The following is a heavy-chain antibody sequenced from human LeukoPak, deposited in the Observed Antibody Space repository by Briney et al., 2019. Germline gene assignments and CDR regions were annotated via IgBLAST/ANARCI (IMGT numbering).Heavy chain of an antibody. Sequence: GGSLRLSCAASGFTFSSYAMHWVRQAPGKGLEWVSVIYSGGSTYYADSVKGRFTISRDNSKNTLYLQMNSLRAEDTAVYYCASQGRWLQFSPFDYWGQGTLVTVSS. CDR3: ASQGRWLQFSPFDY. CDR1: GFTFSSYA. J-gene: IGHJ4*02. D-gene: IGHD5-24*01. V-gene: IGHV3-66*04. CDR2: IYSGGST.